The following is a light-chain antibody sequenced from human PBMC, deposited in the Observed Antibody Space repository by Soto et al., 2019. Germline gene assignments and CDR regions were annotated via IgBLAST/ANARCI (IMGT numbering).Light chain of an antibody. Sequence: QSVLTQPPSASGSPGQSVTISCTGTSSDVGRCNHVSWYQQHPGKAPKLIIFDVNKRPSGVPDRFSGSKSVNTASLTVSGLQAEDEADYYCSAYAGSIYVFGTGTKVTVL. V-gene: IGLV2-8*01. CDR2: DVN. CDR3: SAYAGSIYV. J-gene: IGLJ1*01. CDR1: SSDVGRCNH.